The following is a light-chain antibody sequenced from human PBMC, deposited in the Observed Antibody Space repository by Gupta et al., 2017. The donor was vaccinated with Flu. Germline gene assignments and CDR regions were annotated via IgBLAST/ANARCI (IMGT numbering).Light chain of an antibody. J-gene: IGLJ2*01. CDR1: ALPDQF. CDR3: QSADSSGTYVL. V-gene: IGLV3-25*03. CDR2: KDT. Sequence: SYELTQPPSVSVSPGQTARITCSGDALPDQFAYWYSQKPGQVPVLVTSKDTERPSGIPERFSGSSSGTTVTLTISGVQAEDEADYYCQSADSSGTYVLFGGGTKLTVL.